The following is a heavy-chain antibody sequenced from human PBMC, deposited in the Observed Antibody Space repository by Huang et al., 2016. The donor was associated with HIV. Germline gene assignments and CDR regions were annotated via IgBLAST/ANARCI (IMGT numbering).Heavy chain of an antibody. V-gene: IGHV3-30*02. J-gene: IGHJ4*02. D-gene: IGHD2-21*02. CDR2: ILLDGGNK. Sequence: QEQLVESGGGVVQPGGSLRLSCATSGFSFSHYGMHWVRQARGKGLEWVAFILLDGGNKHYADSAKGRFTISRDNSKKMLFLEMNSLRGDDTAFYYCATDLGGYSFDYWGQGALVSVSS. CDR3: ATDLGGYSFDY. CDR1: GFSFSHYG.